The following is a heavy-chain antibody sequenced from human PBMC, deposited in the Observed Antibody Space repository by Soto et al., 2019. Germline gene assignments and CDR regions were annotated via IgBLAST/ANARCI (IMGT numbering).Heavy chain of an antibody. CDR3: TKGLESHLLSWFDP. D-gene: IGHD2-2*01. Sequence: ASVKVSYKASGYTFTGHYVYWVRQAPGQGLEWMGWINPKSGDTHYAQKFQGRVTMTRDTSISTAYMAMSGPRSDDTAIYYCTKGLESHLLSWFDPWGQGTQVTVSS. CDR1: GYTFTGHY. J-gene: IGHJ5*02. V-gene: IGHV1-2*02. CDR2: INPKSGDT.